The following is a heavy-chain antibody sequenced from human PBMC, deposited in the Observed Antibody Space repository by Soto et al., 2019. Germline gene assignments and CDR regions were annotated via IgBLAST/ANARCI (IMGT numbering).Heavy chain of an antibody. CDR2: MWYDGSNK. J-gene: IGHJ4*02. D-gene: IGHD6-19*01. CDR1: GFTFSSYG. CDR3: ARDFVAGIFDY. V-gene: IGHV3-33*01. Sequence: GGSLRLSCAASGFTFSSYGMHWVRQAPGKGLEWVAVMWYDGSNKYYADSVKGRFTISRDNSKNTLYLQMNSLRAEDTAVYYCARDFVAGIFDYWGQGTLVTVSS.